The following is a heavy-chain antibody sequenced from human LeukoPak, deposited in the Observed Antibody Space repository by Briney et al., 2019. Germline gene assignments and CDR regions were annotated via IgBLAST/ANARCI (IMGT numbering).Heavy chain of an antibody. Sequence: GVTLRLFCAAWGFTFSLYSVWWVPRAPGKGLEYVSDISGSGDHKFYADSVKGRFTFSRDNSKNTLYLQMNSLRAEDTAVYYCAKDLVVVVAATFDPWGQGTLVTVSS. CDR1: GFTFSLYS. V-gene: IGHV3-23*01. CDR3: AKDLVVVVAATFDP. D-gene: IGHD2-15*01. J-gene: IGHJ5*02. CDR2: ISGSGDHK.